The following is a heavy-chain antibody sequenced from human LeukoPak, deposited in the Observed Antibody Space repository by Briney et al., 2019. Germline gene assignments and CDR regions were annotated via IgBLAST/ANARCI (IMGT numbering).Heavy chain of an antibody. CDR2: ISSNGGST. CDR1: GFTFSSYA. Sequence: GGSLRLSCAASGFTFSSYAMHWVSQAPGKGLEYVSAISSNGGSTYYANSVKGRFTISRDNSKNTLYLQMGSLRAEDMAVYYCARATYYYDSSGSDDAFDIWGQGTMVTVSS. D-gene: IGHD3-22*01. V-gene: IGHV3-64*01. J-gene: IGHJ3*02. CDR3: ARATYYYDSSGSDDAFDI.